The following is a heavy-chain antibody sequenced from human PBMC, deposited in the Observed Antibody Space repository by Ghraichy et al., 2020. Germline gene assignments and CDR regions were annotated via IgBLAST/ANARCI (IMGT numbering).Heavy chain of an antibody. Sequence: SLNISCAASGFTFDDYAMHWVRQAPGKGLEWVSGISWDSGTIGYADSVKGRFTISRDNAKNSLYLQMDSLRPEDTAFYYCAKGSGYCSGGSCFWGYFDLWGRGTLVTVSS. CDR2: ISWDSGTI. J-gene: IGHJ2*01. CDR3: AKGSGYCSGGSCFWGYFDL. D-gene: IGHD2-15*01. CDR1: GFTFDDYA. V-gene: IGHV3-9*01.